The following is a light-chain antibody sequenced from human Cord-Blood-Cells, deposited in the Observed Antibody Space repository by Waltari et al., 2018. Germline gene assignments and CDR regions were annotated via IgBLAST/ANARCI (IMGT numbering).Light chain of an antibody. J-gene: IGLJ1*01. V-gene: IGLV2-14*01. CDR1: SSDVGGYNS. CDR2: DVS. CDR3: SSYTSSSTLV. Sequence: QSALPQPASVSGSPGQSITISCTGTSSDVGGYNSVSWYQQHPGKAPKLMIDDVSNRPSGVSNRFSGSKSGNTASLTISGLQAEDEADYYCSSYTSSSTLVFGTGTKVTVL.